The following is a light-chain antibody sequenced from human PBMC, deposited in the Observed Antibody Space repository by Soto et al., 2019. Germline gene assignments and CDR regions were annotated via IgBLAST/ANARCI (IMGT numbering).Light chain of an antibody. V-gene: IGKV3-20*01. J-gene: IGKJ5*01. CDR2: GAS. CDR1: QSVSSSY. CDR3: QQYGSSPPVT. Sequence: EVVLTQSPGTRSLTPGERATLSCRAVQSVSSSYLAWYQQKPGQAPRLLIYGASSRATGIPDRFSGSGSGTDFTLTISRLEPEDFAVYYSQQYGSSPPVTFGQRTRPAI.